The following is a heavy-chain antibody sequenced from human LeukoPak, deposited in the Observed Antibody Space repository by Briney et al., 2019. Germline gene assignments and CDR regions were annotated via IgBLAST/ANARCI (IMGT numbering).Heavy chain of an antibody. Sequence: GGSLRLSCAASGFTFSGYGMHWVRQAPGKGLEWVAVISYDGSNKYYADSVKGRFTISRDNSKNTLYLQMNSLRAEDTAVYYCAKVYYDFWSGPYYFDYWGQGTLVTVSS. J-gene: IGHJ4*02. CDR2: ISYDGSNK. V-gene: IGHV3-30*18. CDR3: AKVYYDFWSGPYYFDY. CDR1: GFTFSGYG. D-gene: IGHD3-3*01.